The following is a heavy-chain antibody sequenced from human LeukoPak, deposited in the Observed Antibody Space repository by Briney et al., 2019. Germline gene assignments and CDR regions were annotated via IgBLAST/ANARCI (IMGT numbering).Heavy chain of an antibody. D-gene: IGHD2-2*01. CDR3: ARDPRYCRSTSCWSNMDV. Sequence: GASVKVSCKASGYTFTGYYMHWVRQAPGQGLEWMGLINPNSGGTNYAQKFQGRVTMTRDTSISTAYMELSRLRSDDTAVYYCARDPRYCRSTSCWSNMDVWGKGTTVTVSS. CDR1: GYTFTGYY. V-gene: IGHV1-2*02. CDR2: INPNSGGT. J-gene: IGHJ6*03.